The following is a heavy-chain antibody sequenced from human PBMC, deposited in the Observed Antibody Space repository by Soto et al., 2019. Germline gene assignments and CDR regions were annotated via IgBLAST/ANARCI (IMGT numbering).Heavy chain of an antibody. J-gene: IGHJ4*02. CDR2: IIPILGIA. V-gene: IGHV1-69*02. Sequence: SVKVSCKASGGTFSSYTISWVRQAPGQGLEWMGRIIPILGIANYAQKFQGRVTITADKSTSTAYMELSSLRSEDTAVYYCARAGSVAVGYFDYWGQGTLVTVSS. D-gene: IGHD6-19*01. CDR3: ARAGSVAVGYFDY. CDR1: GGTFSSYT.